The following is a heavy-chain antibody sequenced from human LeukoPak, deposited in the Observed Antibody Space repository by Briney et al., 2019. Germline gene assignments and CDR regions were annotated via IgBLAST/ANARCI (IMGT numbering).Heavy chain of an antibody. CDR3: AKDAMRFGDQYFDY. J-gene: IGHJ4*02. D-gene: IGHD3-10*01. CDR1: GFTFSSHG. Sequence: RRSLRLSCAASGFTFSSHGMHWVRQAPGRGLEWVAVTSYDGSTKYYADSAKGRFNISRDTSKNTLYLQMNSLRVDDTAVNYCAKDAMRFGDQYFDYWGQGTLVIVSS. V-gene: IGHV3-30*18. CDR2: TSYDGSTK.